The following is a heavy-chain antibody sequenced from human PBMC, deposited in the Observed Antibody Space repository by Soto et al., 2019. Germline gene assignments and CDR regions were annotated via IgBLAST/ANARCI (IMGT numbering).Heavy chain of an antibody. CDR2: IYSDGST. J-gene: IGHJ4*02. CDR3: GTLTKYDILTGFSPF. CDR1: GFTVNSNY. D-gene: IGHD3-9*01. V-gene: IGHV3-66*01. Sequence: GGSLRLSCAASGFTVNSNYMSWVRQAPGKGLEWVSVIYSDGSTYYADSVKGRFIISRDNSNNTLYFQMNSPRAEDTAVYYCGTLTKYDILTGFSPFWGQGTLVTGSS.